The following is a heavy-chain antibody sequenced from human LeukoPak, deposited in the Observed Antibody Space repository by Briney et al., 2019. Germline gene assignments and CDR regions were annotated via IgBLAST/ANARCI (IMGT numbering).Heavy chain of an antibody. Sequence: GGSLRLSCAASGFIFDDYAMHWVRQAPGKGLEWVAGISWNSSSIGYADSVKGRFTISRDNSKDTLYLQMNSLKIEDTATYYCARVRRYSQYESSGYYADSWGQGTLVTVSS. D-gene: IGHD3-22*01. CDR1: GFIFDDYA. CDR3: ARVRRYSQYESSGYYADS. J-gene: IGHJ5*01. V-gene: IGHV3-9*01. CDR2: ISWNSSSI.